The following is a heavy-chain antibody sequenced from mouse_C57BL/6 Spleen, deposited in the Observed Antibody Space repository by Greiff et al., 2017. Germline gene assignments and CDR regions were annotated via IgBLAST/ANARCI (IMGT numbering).Heavy chain of an antibody. J-gene: IGHJ1*03. Sequence: EVKLMESGGGLVKPGGSLKLSCAASGFTFSSYAMSWVRQTPEKRLEWVATISDGGSYTYYPDNVKGRFTISRDNAKNNLYLQMSNLKSEDTAMYYCARGDGDGYYYWYFDVWGTGTTVTVSS. V-gene: IGHV5-4*03. CDR1: GFTFSSYA. CDR2: ISDGGSYT. D-gene: IGHD2-3*01. CDR3: ARGDGDGYYYWYFDV.